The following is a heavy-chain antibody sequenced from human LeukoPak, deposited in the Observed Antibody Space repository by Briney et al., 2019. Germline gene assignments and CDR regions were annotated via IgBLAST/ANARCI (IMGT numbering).Heavy chain of an antibody. CDR1: GFTFSSYW. J-gene: IGHJ6*03. D-gene: IGHD3-3*01. CDR2: INSDGSST. CDR3: AKIVDFWSGYYRYYYYYMDV. V-gene: IGHV3-74*01. Sequence: PGGSLRLSCAASGFTFSSYWMHWVRHAPGKGLVWVSRINSDGSSTSYADSVKGRFTISRDNAKNTLYLQMNSLRAEDTALYYCAKIVDFWSGYYRYYYYYMDVWGKGTTVTVSS.